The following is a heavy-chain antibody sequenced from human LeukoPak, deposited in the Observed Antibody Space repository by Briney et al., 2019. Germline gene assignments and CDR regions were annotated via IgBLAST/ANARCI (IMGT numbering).Heavy chain of an antibody. Sequence: SETLSLTCTVSGGSISSYYWSWIRQPPGKGLEWIGYIYYSGSTNYNPSPKSRVTISVDTSKNQFSLKLSSVTAADTAVYYCARRCSGGSCYSFYFDYWGQGTLVTVSS. CDR1: GGSISSYY. V-gene: IGHV4-59*08. J-gene: IGHJ4*02. CDR3: ARRCSGGSCYSFYFDY. CDR2: IYYSGST. D-gene: IGHD2-15*01.